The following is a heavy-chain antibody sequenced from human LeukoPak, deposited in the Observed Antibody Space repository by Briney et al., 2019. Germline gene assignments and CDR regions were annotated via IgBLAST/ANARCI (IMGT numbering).Heavy chain of an antibody. V-gene: IGHV4-59*08. D-gene: IGHD2-21*02. CDR1: GGSISTYY. Sequence: SETLSLTCTVSGGSISTYYWSWIRQPPGKGLEWIGYFYNSGSTNYNPSLKSRVTISVDTSRNQFSLKLTSVTAADTAVYYCARHLTASNFPFDYWGQGTLVTVSS. CDR3: ARHLTASNFPFDY. CDR2: FYNSGST. J-gene: IGHJ4*02.